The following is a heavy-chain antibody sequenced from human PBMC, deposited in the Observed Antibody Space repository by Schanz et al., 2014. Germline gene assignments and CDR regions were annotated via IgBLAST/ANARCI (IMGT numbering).Heavy chain of an antibody. D-gene: IGHD3-22*01. CDR2: ISGSGAST. Sequence: EVQLVESGGGLVKPGGSLRLSCATSGFTLNNAWMNWVRQAPGKGLEWVSGISGSGASTYYADSVKGRFTISRDNSKNTLYLQMNSQRAEDTAVYYCAKDRSWDYDSSGYFDYWGQGTLVTVSS. CDR3: AKDRSWDYDSSGYFDY. CDR1: GFTLNNAW. V-gene: IGHV3-23*04. J-gene: IGHJ4*02.